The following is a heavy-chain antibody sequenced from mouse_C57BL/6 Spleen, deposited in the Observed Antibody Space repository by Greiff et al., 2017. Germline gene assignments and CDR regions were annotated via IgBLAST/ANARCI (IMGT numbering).Heavy chain of an antibody. CDR3: ARGRYYGSSPFAY. D-gene: IGHD1-1*01. Sequence: VQLQQSGAELVRPGTSVKVSCKASGYAITNSLIEWVKQRPGQGLEWIGVINPGSGGTNYTEKFKGKATLPADKSSSTAYMQLSSLTSEDSAVYFCARGRYYGSSPFAYWGQGTLVTVSA. J-gene: IGHJ3*01. CDR2: INPGSGGT. V-gene: IGHV1-54*01. CDR1: GYAITNSL.